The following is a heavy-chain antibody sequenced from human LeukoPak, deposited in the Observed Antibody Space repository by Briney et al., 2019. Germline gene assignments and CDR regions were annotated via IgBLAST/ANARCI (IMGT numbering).Heavy chain of an antibody. CDR1: GGSINSYY. V-gene: IGHV4-59*01. CDR2: IYYSGST. CDR3: ASENYYDSSGYYY. Sequence: SETLSLTCTVSGGSINSYYWSWIRQPPGKGLEWIGYIYYSGSTNYNPSLKSRVTISVDTSKNQFSLKLSSVTAADTAVYYCASENYYDSSGYYYWGQGTLVTVSS. D-gene: IGHD3-22*01. J-gene: IGHJ4*02.